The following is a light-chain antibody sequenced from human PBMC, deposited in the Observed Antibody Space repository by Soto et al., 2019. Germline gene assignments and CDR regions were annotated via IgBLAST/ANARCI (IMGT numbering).Light chain of an antibody. J-gene: IGLJ1*01. CDR3: CSYAGSSAYV. CDR2: EGS. Sequence: QSALTQPASVSGSPGQSITISCTGTSTDVGSYNPVSWYQQHPGKAPKLMMYEGSKRPSGVSNRFSGFKSGNTASLTISGLQAEDEADYYCCSYAGSSAYVFGTGSKVTVL. CDR1: STDVGSYNP. V-gene: IGLV2-23*01.